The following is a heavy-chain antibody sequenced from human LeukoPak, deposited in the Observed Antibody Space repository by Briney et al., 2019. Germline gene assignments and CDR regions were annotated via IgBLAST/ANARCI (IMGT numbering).Heavy chain of an antibody. CDR3: ARHVRPSYDILTGYYEGLRHGKGRPFDP. Sequence: PSETLSLTCAVYGGSFSGYYWSWIRQPPGKGLEWIGEINHSGSTNYNPSLKSRVTISVDTSKNQFSLKLSSVTAADTAVYYCARHVRPSYDILTGYYEGLRHGKGRPFDPWGQGTLVTVSS. J-gene: IGHJ5*02. CDR2: INHSGST. CDR1: GGSFSGYY. D-gene: IGHD3-9*01. V-gene: IGHV4-34*01.